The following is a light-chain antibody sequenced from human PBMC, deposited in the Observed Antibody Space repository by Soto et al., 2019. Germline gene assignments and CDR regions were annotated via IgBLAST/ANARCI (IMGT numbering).Light chain of an antibody. V-gene: IGLV1-44*01. CDR3: AAWDDGRNYLYV. CDR1: SSNVGKNI. J-gene: IGLJ1*01. Sequence: QSALTQPPSASGTPGQTVTISCSGSSSNVGKNIVNWYQQVPGTAPTLLIYSTDQRPSGVPDRFSGSKSGTSASLAISGLQSEDEADYYCAAWDDGRNYLYVIGSGTKVTVL. CDR2: STD.